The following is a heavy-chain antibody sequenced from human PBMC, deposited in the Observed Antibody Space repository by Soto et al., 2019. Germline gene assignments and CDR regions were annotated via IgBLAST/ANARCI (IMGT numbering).Heavy chain of an antibody. Sequence: ASVKVSCKASGYTFTGYYMHWVRQAPGQGLEWMGWINPNSGGTNYAQKFQGRVTTTRDTSISTAYMELSRLRSDDTAVYYCAREGYCSSTSCYYYGMDVWGQGTTVTVSS. J-gene: IGHJ6*02. CDR2: INPNSGGT. V-gene: IGHV1-2*02. CDR1: GYTFTGYY. D-gene: IGHD2-2*01. CDR3: AREGYCSSTSCYYYGMDV.